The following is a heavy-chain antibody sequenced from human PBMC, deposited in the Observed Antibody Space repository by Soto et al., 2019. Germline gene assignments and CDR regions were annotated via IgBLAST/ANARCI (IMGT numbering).Heavy chain of an antibody. J-gene: IGHJ4*02. CDR1: GFTFSSYS. Sequence: EVQLVESGGGLVKPGGSLRLSCAASGFTFSSYSMNWVRQAPGKGLEWVSSISSSSSYIYYADSVKGRFTISRDNAKNSLYLQMNSLRAEDTAVYYCARDGYSSGWYGTMGDDYWGQGTLVTVSS. D-gene: IGHD6-19*01. CDR3: ARDGYSSGWYGTMGDDY. V-gene: IGHV3-21*01. CDR2: ISSSSSYI.